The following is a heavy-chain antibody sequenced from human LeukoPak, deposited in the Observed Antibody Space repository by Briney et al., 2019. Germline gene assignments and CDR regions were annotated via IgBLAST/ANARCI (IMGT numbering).Heavy chain of an antibody. J-gene: IGHJ4*02. V-gene: IGHV4-59*01. D-gene: IGHD1-1*01. CDR1: GGSISSYY. CDR3: ARVQRVLGFDY. CDR2: IYYSGSA. Sequence: SETLSLTCTVSGGSISSYYWSWIRQPPRKGLEWIGYIYYSGSANYNPSLKSRVTISVDTSKNQISLTLSSVTAADKAVYYCARVQRVLGFDYWGQGTLVTDSS.